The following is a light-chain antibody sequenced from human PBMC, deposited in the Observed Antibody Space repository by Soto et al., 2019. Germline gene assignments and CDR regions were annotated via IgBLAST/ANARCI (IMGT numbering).Light chain of an antibody. CDR1: QSISDT. CDR3: QEYDGAPPVT. CDR2: SAS. V-gene: IGKV3-15*01. J-gene: IGKJ1*01. Sequence: EIVMTQSPATLSVSPGGRATLSCRASQSISDTLAWYQQKPGQAPRLLIYSASRRATGFPARFSGSGSGTHFTLTITSLEPEDFAVYYCQEYDGAPPVTFGLGTKVDIK.